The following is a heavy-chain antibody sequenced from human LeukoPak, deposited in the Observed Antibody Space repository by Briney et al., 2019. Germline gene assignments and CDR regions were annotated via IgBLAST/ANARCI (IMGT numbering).Heavy chain of an antibody. V-gene: IGHV3-30*04. D-gene: IGHD3-22*01. CDR1: GFTFSSYA. CDR3: ARTAYYYDSSGYYFDY. J-gene: IGHJ4*02. CDR2: ISYDGSNK. Sequence: GGSLRLSCAASGFTFSSYAMPWVRQAPGKGLEWVAVISYDGSNKYYADSVKGRFTISRDNSKNTLYLQMNSLRAEDTAVYYCARTAYYYDSSGYYFDYWGQGTLVTVSS.